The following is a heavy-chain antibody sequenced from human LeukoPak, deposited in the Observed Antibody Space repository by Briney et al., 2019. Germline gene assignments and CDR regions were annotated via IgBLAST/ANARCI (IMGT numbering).Heavy chain of an antibody. Sequence: GGSLRLSCAASGFTFSTYWMTWVRQAPGKGLEWVANINQDGSDRPYMDSVKGRFTISRDNAKNSLYLQMNSLRAEDTAVYYCARGRIGGWTDYWGQGTLVTVSS. CDR1: GFTFSTYW. D-gene: IGHD6-19*01. V-gene: IGHV3-7*04. J-gene: IGHJ4*02. CDR3: ARGRIGGWTDY. CDR2: INQDGSDR.